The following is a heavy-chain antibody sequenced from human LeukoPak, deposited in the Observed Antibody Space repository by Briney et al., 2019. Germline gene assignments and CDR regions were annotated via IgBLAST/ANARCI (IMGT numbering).Heavy chain of an antibody. CDR2: MSSTGNTI. Sequence: PGGSLRLSCTASGFTLRDYYMSWIRLAPGKGLEWISYMSSTGNTIYYAESVKGRFTVSRDSANNSMSLQMTSLRAEDSAVYYCARSSSYFTYFDLWGRDTLVTVSS. CDR3: ARSSSYFTYFDL. D-gene: IGHD2/OR15-2a*01. V-gene: IGHV3-11*04. CDR1: GFTLRDYY. J-gene: IGHJ2*01.